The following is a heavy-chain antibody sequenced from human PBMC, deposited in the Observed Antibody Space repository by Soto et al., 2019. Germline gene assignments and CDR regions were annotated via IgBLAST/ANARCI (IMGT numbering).Heavy chain of an antibody. D-gene: IGHD3-9*01. V-gene: IGHV4-30-4*01. CDR3: ASGYYDILNGGDTKYYSDY. J-gene: IGHJ4*02. Sequence: PSETLSLTCTVSGGSIINGDYYWSWIRQPPGKGLEWIGYTYYSGNTYYNPSLKSRVMISVDTSKNQFSLNLSSVTAADTAVYYCASGYYDILNGGDTKYYSDYWGQGALVTSPQ. CDR1: GGSIINGDYY. CDR2: TYYSGNT.